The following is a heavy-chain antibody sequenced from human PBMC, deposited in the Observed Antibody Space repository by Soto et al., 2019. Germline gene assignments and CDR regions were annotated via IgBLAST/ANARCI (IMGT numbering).Heavy chain of an antibody. CDR2: IHYSGSI. CDR1: GGSISYEYYH. Sequence: SETLSLTCSVSGGSISYEYYHWTWIRQSPGKGLEWIGYIHYSGSIMYNPSFKSRVTISVDTSKNQFSLQLSSVTAADTAVYFCAREDDGGDRDYYGLDVRGQWTTVTVSS. V-gene: IGHV4-30-4*08. CDR3: AREDDGGDRDYYGLDV. D-gene: IGHD2-21*02. J-gene: IGHJ6*02.